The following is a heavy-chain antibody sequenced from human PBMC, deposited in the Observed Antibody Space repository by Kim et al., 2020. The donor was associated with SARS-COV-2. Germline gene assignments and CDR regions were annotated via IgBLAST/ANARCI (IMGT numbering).Heavy chain of an antibody. J-gene: IGHJ4*02. Sequence: GGSLRLSCAASGFTFSNAWMSWVRQAPGKGLEWVGRIKSKTDGGTTDYAAPVKGRFTISRDDSKNTLYLQMNSLKTEDTAVYYCTTDPSPHYYDSSGYYYSDYWGQGTLVTVSS. CDR3: TTDPSPHYYDSSGYYYSDY. CDR2: IKSKTDGGTT. V-gene: IGHV3-15*01. D-gene: IGHD3-22*01. CDR1: GFTFSNAW.